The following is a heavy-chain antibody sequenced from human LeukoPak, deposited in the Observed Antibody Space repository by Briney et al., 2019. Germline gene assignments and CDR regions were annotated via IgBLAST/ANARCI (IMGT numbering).Heavy chain of an antibody. D-gene: IGHD3-3*01. CDR1: GYSGTELW. Sequence: ASVKVSCKVTGYSGTELWMHWVRQAPGKGLEWMGGFDYEDGETRYAQKFQGRATMTEDTATDTAYLELSSLTSNDTAVYYCATHTISGVVTYAFQLWGRGTLVTVSS. J-gene: IGHJ3*01. CDR3: ATHTISGVVTYAFQL. CDR2: FDYEDGET. V-gene: IGHV1-24*01.